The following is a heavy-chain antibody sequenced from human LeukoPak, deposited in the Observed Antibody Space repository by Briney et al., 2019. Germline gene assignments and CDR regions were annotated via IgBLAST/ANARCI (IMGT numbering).Heavy chain of an antibody. CDR2: IYYSGST. V-gene: IGHV4-31*03. D-gene: IGHD3-10*01. CDR1: GGSISSGGYY. CDR3: ARGGLGSRLY. Sequence: SETLSLTCTVSGGSISSGGYYWSWIRQHPGKGLEWIWYIYYSGSTYYNPSLKSRVTISVDTSKNQFSLKLSSVTAADTAVYYCARGGLGSRLYWGQGTLVTVSS. J-gene: IGHJ4*02.